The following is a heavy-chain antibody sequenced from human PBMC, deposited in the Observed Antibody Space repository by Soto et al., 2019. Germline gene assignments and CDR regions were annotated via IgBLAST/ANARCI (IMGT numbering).Heavy chain of an antibody. J-gene: IGHJ5*02. CDR2: IWYDGSNK. CDR3: ARDLGVAGTGWFDP. CDR1: GFTFSSYG. V-gene: IGHV3-33*01. Sequence: GGSLRLSCAASGFTFSSYGMHWVRQAPGKGLEWVAVIWYDGSNKYYADSVKGRFTISRDNSKNTLYLQMNSLRAEDTAVYYCARDLGVAGTGWFDPWGQGTLVTVSS. D-gene: IGHD6-19*01.